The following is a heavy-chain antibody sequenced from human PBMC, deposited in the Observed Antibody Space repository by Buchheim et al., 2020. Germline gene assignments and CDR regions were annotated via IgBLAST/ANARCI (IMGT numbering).Heavy chain of an antibody. J-gene: IGHJ6*02. CDR2: INHSGST. CDR1: GGSFSGYY. Sequence: QVQLQQWGAGLLKPSETLSLTCAVYGGSFSGYYWSWIRQPPGKGLEWIGEINHSGSTNYNPSLKSRVTLSVDTSKNQFSLKLSSVTAADTAVYYCARVRWYYYGMDVWGQGTT. D-gene: IGHD4-23*01. CDR3: ARVRWYYYGMDV. V-gene: IGHV4-34*01.